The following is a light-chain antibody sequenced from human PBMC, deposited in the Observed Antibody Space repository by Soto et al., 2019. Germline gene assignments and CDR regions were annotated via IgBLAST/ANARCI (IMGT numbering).Light chain of an antibody. V-gene: IGKV1-5*03. CDR1: QSISSW. CDR3: QQYNSYSRT. J-gene: IGKJ1*01. CDR2: KAS. Sequence: DIQMTQSPSTLPASVGDRVTITARASQSISSWLAWYQQKQGKAPKILIYKASSLESGVPSRFRGSGSWTESTLTISRLQPDDFETYYCQQYNSYSRTFGQGTKVDIK.